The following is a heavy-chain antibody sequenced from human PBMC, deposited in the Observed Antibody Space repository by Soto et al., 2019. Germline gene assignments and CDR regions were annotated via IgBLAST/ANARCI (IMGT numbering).Heavy chain of an antibody. D-gene: IGHD3-22*01. V-gene: IGHV3-30*18. CDR3: GKVSTYYYDSTFDY. J-gene: IGHJ4*02. Sequence: GGSLRLSCAASGFTFSSYCMHWVRQAPGKGLEWVAIISYDGNYKYYADSVKGRFTISRDNSKNTLYLQMNSLRAEDTAVYYCGKVSTYYYDSTFDYWGQGTLVTVSS. CDR2: ISYDGNYK. CDR1: GFTFSSYC.